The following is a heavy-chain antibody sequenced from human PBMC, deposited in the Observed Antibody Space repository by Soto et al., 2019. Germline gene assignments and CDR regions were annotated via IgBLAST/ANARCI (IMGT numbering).Heavy chain of an antibody. CDR3: SRSLDS. V-gene: IGHV3-7*01. Sequence: LRLSCAASGFSFSSFWMDWVRQAPGKGLEWVANINPDGSEKHYVDSVKGRFTISRDNARSSLYLQMSSLTAEDSALYYCSRSLDSWGQGNRVTVSS. CDR2: INPDGSEK. J-gene: IGHJ4*02. CDR1: GFSFSSFW.